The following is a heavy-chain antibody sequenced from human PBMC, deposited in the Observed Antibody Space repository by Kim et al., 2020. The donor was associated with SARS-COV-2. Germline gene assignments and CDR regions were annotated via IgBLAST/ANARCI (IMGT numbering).Heavy chain of an antibody. J-gene: IGHJ4*02. Sequence: GGSLRLSCAASGFTFSSYSMNWVRQAPGKGLEWVSSISSSSSYIYYADSVKGRFTISRDNAKNSLYLQMNSLRAEDTAVYYCARDWPGDTAMALFDYWGQGTLVTVSS. CDR2: ISSSSSYI. CDR3: ARDWPGDTAMALFDY. CDR1: GFTFSSYS. D-gene: IGHD5-18*01. V-gene: IGHV3-21*01.